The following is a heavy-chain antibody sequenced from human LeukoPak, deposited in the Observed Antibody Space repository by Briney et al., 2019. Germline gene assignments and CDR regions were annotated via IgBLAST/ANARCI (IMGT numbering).Heavy chain of an antibody. J-gene: IGHJ5*02. CDR3: AREVVTATNWFDP. Sequence: SETLSLTCAVYGGSFSGYYWSWIRQPPGKGLEWIGRIYTSGSTNYNPSLKSRVTMSVDTSKNQFSLKLSSVTAADTAVYYCAREVVTATNWFDPWGQGTLVTVSS. D-gene: IGHD2-21*02. CDR2: IYTSGST. CDR1: GGSFSGYY. V-gene: IGHV4-4*07.